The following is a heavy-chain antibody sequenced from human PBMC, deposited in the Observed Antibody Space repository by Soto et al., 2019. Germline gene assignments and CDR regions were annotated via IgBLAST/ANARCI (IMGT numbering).Heavy chain of an antibody. CDR1: GGSISSSSYY. Sequence: SETLSLTCTVSGGSISSSSYYWGWIRQPPGKGLEWIGSIYYSGSTYYNPSLKSRVTISEDTSKNQFSLKLGSVTAADTAVYYCARAPGQLAYFDYWGQGTLVTVSS. CDR2: IYYSGST. CDR3: ARAPGQLAYFDY. V-gene: IGHV4-39*01. J-gene: IGHJ4*02. D-gene: IGHD1-1*01.